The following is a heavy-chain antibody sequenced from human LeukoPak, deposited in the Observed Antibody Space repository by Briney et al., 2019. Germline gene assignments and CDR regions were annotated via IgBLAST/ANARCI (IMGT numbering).Heavy chain of an antibody. J-gene: IGHJ4*02. CDR1: GGSFSGYY. D-gene: IGHD5-18*01. CDR3: ASPREYVDTAMVDY. Sequence: PSEALSLTCAVYGGSFSGYYWSWIRQPPGKGLEWIGEINHSGSTNYNPSLKSRVTISVDTSKNQFSLKLSSVTAADTAVYYCASPREYVDTAMVDYWGQGTLVTVSS. V-gene: IGHV4-34*01. CDR2: INHSGST.